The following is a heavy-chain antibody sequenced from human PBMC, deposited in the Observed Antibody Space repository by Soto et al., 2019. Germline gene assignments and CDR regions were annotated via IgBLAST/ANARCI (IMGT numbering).Heavy chain of an antibody. V-gene: IGHV4-30-2*01. D-gene: IGHD2-15*01. CDR2: IYHSGST. Sequence: SETLSLTCAVSGGSISSGGYSWSWIRQPPGKGLEWIGYIYHSGSTYYNPSLKSRVTISVDRSKNQLSLKLSSVTAADTAVYYCARGFCSGGSCYSTWFDPWGQGTLVTVSS. CDR3: ARGFCSGGSCYSTWFDP. J-gene: IGHJ5*02. CDR1: GGSISSGGYS.